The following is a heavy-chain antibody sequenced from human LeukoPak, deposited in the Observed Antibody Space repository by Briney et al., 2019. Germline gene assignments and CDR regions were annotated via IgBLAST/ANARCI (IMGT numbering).Heavy chain of an antibody. CDR2: INPYSGGT. Sequence: ASVKVSCKASGYTFTDYYMHWVRQAPGQGLEWMGWINPYSGGTNYEQKFQGRVTMTRDTSVSTAYMEVSRVRSDDTAMYYCARGSSTRVYYYYYMDVWGKGTTVTVSS. CDR3: ARGSSTRVYYYYYMDV. D-gene: IGHD6-6*01. V-gene: IGHV1-2*02. J-gene: IGHJ6*03. CDR1: GYTFTDYY.